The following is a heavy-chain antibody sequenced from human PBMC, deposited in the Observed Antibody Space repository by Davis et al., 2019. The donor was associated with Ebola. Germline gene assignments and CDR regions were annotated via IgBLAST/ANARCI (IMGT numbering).Heavy chain of an antibody. CDR1: GYTFTGYY. J-gene: IGHJ4*02. D-gene: IGHD4-17*01. CDR3: ARVRAYYGDYDYFDY. CDR2: INPNSGGT. V-gene: IGHV1-2*02. Sequence: ASVPVSCKASGYTFTGYYMHWVRQAPGQGLEWMGWINPNSGGTNYAQKFQGRATITADKSTSTAYMELSSLRSEDTAVYYCARVRAYYGDYDYFDYWGQGTLVTVSS.